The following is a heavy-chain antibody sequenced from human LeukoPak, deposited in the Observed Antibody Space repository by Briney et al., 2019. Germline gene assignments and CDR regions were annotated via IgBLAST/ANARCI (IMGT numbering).Heavy chain of an antibody. D-gene: IGHD1-26*01. CDR1: GYSISSGYY. V-gene: IGHV4-38-2*01. CDR2: IYHSGST. CDR3: ARHWGVTTRPLDY. J-gene: IGHJ4*02. Sequence: SSETLSLTCAVSGYSISSGYYWGWIRPPPGKGLEWIGSIYHSGSTYYNPSLKSRVTISVDTFKNQFSLKLSSVTAADTAVYYCARHWGVTTRPLDYWGQGTLVTVSS.